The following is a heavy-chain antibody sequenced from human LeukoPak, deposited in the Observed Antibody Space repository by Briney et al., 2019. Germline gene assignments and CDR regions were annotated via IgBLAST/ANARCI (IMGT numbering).Heavy chain of an antibody. J-gene: IGHJ4*02. CDR3: AKELFIVGATPFDY. D-gene: IGHD1-26*01. CDR1: GFTLSSYG. CDR2: ISYDGSIK. Sequence: GGSLRLSCAASGFTLSSYGIHWVRQAPGKGLEWLAVISYDGSIKYYADSVKGRFTISRDNSKDTLYLQMNSLRAEDTAVYYCAKELFIVGATPFDYWGQGTLVTVSS. V-gene: IGHV3-30*18.